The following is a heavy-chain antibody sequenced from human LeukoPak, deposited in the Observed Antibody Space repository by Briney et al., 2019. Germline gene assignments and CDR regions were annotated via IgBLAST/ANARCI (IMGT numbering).Heavy chain of an antibody. CDR2: ISGSGGST. V-gene: IGHV3-23*01. D-gene: IGHD6-19*01. CDR3: AKDRYSSGWYSSFDY. CDR1: GFTFSSYA. J-gene: IGHJ4*02. Sequence: GGSLRLSCAASGFTFSSYAMSWVRQAPGKGLEWVSVISGSGGSTYYADSVKGRFTISRDNSKNTLYLQMNSLRAEDTAVYYCAKDRYSSGWYSSFDYWGQGTLVTVSS.